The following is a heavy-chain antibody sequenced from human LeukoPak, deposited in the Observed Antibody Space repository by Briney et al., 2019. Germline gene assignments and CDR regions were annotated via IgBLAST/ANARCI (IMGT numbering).Heavy chain of an antibody. CDR2: INPNSGGT. J-gene: IGHJ5*02. CDR1: GYTFTGYY. CDR3: ARGLGYCSSTSCLVWFDP. Sequence: ASVKVSCKASGYTFTGYYMHWVRQAPGQGLEWMGWINPNSGGTNYAQKFQGRVTMTRDTSISTAYMELSRLRSDDTAVYYCARGLGYCSSTSCLVWFDPWGQGTLVTVSS. V-gene: IGHV1-2*02. D-gene: IGHD2-2*01.